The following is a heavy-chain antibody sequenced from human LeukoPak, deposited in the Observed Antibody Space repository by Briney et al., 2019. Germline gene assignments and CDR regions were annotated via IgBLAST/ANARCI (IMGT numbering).Heavy chain of an antibody. V-gene: IGHV4-30-2*06. CDR1: GGSISSGGYS. J-gene: IGHJ4*02. D-gene: IGHD3-10*01. CDR2: IYPSGRT. CDR3: ASHHYGPFDY. Sequence: RASETLSLTCAVSGGSISSGGYSWSWIRQSPEKGLEWVGYIYPSGRTYYNPALKSRLNMSLDKSQNQFSLKLNSVTAADTAMYYCASHHYGPFDYWGQGTLITVSS.